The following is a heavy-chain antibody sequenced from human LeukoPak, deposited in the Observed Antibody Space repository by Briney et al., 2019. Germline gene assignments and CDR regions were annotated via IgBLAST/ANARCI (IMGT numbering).Heavy chain of an antibody. CDR1: GVSFSSYY. V-gene: IGHV4-59*01. CDR3: ARAYSSSWYPGGDAFDI. CDR2: IYYSGST. Sequence: SETLSLTCTVSGVSFSSYYWSWIRQPPGKGLEWIGYIYYSGSTIYNPSLKSRVTISVDTSKNQFSLKLSSVTAADTAVYYCARAYSSSWYPGGDAFDIWGQGTMVTVSS. J-gene: IGHJ3*02. D-gene: IGHD6-13*01.